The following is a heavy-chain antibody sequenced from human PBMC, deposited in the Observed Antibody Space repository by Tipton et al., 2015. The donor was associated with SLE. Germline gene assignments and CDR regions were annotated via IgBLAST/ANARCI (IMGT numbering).Heavy chain of an antibody. CDR3: ARVRPPLSIFGVVKGTDYYYMDV. Sequence: GLVKPSETLSLTCAVCGGSFSGYYWSWIRQPPGKGLEWIGEINHSGSTNYNPSLKSRVTISVDTSKNQFSLKLSSVTAADTAVYYCARVRPPLSIFGVVKGTDYYYMDVWGKGTTVTVSS. CDR2: INHSGST. J-gene: IGHJ6*03. D-gene: IGHD3-3*01. CDR1: GGSFSGYY. V-gene: IGHV4-34*01.